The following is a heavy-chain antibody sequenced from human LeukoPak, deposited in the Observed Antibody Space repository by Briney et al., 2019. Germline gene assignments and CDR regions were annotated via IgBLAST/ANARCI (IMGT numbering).Heavy chain of an antibody. V-gene: IGHV5-51*01. CDR1: GYWFTSYW. J-gene: IGHJ4*02. Sequence: KNGESLKISCKGSGYWFTSYWIGWVRQMPGKGLEWMGIIYPGDSDTRYSPSFQGQVTISADKSISTAYLQWSSLKASDTAMYYCARHRGSEWEIRYFDYWGQGTLVTVSS. CDR3: ARHRGSEWEIRYFDY. D-gene: IGHD1-26*01. CDR2: IYPGDSDT.